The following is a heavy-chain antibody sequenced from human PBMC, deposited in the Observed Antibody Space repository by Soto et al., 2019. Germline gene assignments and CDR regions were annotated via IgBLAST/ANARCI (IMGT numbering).Heavy chain of an antibody. J-gene: IGHJ4*02. CDR1: GTIFSGYG. V-gene: IGHV3-30*02. D-gene: IGHD1-26*01. CDR3: ARDGVGATTYFGYLDY. Sequence: PGGSLRLSCTTSGTIFSGYGMHWVRQAPGNGLEFVALIRSYLSNIQYADSVKGRFTISRYNSMKILYLQMDSLRADDTAFYYFARDGVGATTYFGYLDYWGQGAPVTVSS. CDR2: IRSYLSNI.